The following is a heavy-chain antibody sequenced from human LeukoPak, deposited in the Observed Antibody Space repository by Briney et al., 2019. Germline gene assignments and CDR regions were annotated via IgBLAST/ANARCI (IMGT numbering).Heavy chain of an antibody. Sequence: GASVKVSCKASGYTFTSYGISWVRQTPGQGLEWMGWISAYNGNTNYAQKLQGRVTMTTDASTSTAYMELRSLRPDDTAVYYCARDRWPSYYDSSGYGFDYWGQGTLVAVSS. CDR1: GYTFTSYG. CDR3: ARDRWPSYYDSSGYGFDY. V-gene: IGHV1-18*01. J-gene: IGHJ4*02. CDR2: ISAYNGNT. D-gene: IGHD3-22*01.